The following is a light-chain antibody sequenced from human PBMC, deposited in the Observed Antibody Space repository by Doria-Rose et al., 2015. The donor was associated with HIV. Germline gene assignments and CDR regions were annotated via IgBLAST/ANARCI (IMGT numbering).Light chain of an antibody. CDR3: HQYGTSWT. CDR2: DGS. Sequence: EIVLTQSPGTLSLSPGERATLSYRASQSLSSTYLAWYQQKPGQAPSLLIYDGSTRATGIPDRFSASGSGTDFTLSINRLEPEDFALYYCHQYGTSWTFGQGTKVEI. J-gene: IGKJ1*01. CDR1: QSLSSTY. V-gene: IGKV3-20*01.